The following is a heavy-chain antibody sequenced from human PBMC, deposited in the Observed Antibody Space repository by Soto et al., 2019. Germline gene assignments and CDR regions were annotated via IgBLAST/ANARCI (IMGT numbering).Heavy chain of an antibody. Sequence: EVQLVESGGGLVQPGGSLRLSCAASGFTFSSYSMNWVRQATGKGLEWVSYISSSSSTIYYADSVKGRFTISRDNAKTSLYLQMNSLSAEDTAVYYCARDLNSGLFDYWGQGTLVTVSS. CDR2: ISSSSSTI. CDR1: GFTFSSYS. V-gene: IGHV3-48*01. CDR3: ARDLNSGLFDY. D-gene: IGHD2-15*01. J-gene: IGHJ4*02.